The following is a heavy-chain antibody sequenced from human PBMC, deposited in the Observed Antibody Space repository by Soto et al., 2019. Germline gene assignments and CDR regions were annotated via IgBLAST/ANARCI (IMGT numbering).Heavy chain of an antibody. CDR3: ARDQYSSSWPAADIRHPWFDY. J-gene: IGHJ4*02. CDR2: IYYSGST. V-gene: IGHV4-30-4*01. CDR1: GGSISSGDYY. D-gene: IGHD6-6*01. Sequence: SETLSLTCTVSGGSISSGDYYWSWIRQPPGKGLEWIGYIYYSGSTYYNPSLKSRVTISVDTSKNQFSLKLSSVTAADTAVYYCARDQYSSSWPAADIRHPWFDYWGQGTLVTVSS.